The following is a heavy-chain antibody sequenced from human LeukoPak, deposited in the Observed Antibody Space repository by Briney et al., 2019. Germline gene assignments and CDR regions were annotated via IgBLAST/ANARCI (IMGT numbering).Heavy chain of an antibody. CDR3: ARRERYNWFDP. V-gene: IGHV5-51*01. D-gene: IGHD1-26*01. Sequence: GESLKISCKGSGYSFTSYWIGWVRQMPGKGLEWMGIIYPGDSDARYSPSFQGQVTVSADKSISTAYLQWSSLKASDTAMYYCARRERYNWFDPWGQGTLVTVSS. CDR1: GYSFTSYW. CDR2: IYPGDSDA. J-gene: IGHJ5*02.